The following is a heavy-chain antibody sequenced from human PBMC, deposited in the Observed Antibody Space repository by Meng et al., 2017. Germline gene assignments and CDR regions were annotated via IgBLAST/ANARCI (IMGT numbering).Heavy chain of an antibody. CDR1: GDRCSSNSAA. CDR2: TYYRSKWYN. V-gene: IGHV6-1*01. CDR3: ARGVVYAISYFDY. Sequence: QVQLQHAGTGLVKPWPTPSLTFAISGDRCSSNSAAWNWIRQSPSRGLEWLGRTYYRSKWYNDYAVSVKSRITINPDTSKNQFSLQLNSVTPEDTAVYYCARGVVYAISYFDYWGQGTLVTVSS. J-gene: IGHJ4*02. D-gene: IGHD2-8*02.